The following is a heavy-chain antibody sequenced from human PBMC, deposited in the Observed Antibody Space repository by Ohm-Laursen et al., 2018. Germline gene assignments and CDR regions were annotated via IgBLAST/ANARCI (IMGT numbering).Heavy chain of an antibody. V-gene: IGHV3-23*01. J-gene: IGHJ4*02. D-gene: IGHD2-8*01. CDR1: GFTFSSYA. Sequence: GSLRLSCSASGFTFSSYAMSWVRQAPGKGLEWVSAISGSGGSTYYADSVKGRFTISRDNSKNTLYLQMNSLRAEDTAVYYCAKPGRNCTNGVCQKRQPFDYWGQGTLVTVSS. CDR2: ISGSGGST. CDR3: AKPGRNCTNGVCQKRQPFDY.